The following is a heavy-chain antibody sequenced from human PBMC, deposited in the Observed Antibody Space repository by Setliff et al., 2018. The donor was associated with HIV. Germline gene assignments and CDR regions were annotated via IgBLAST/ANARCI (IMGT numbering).Heavy chain of an antibody. CDR1: GGSISSGSYY. Sequence: SETLSLTCTVSGGSISSGSYYWSWIRQPAGKGLEWIGEINHSGSTNYNPSLKSRVTISVDKSKNQFSLKLTSVTAADTAVYYCARTLRAAAMGYFDYWGQGTLVTVSS. CDR3: ARTLRAAAMGYFDY. CDR2: INHSGST. J-gene: IGHJ4*02. V-gene: IGHV4-61*09. D-gene: IGHD5-18*01.